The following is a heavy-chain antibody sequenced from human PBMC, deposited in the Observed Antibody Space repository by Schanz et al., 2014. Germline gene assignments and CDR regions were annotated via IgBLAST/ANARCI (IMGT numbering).Heavy chain of an antibody. J-gene: IGHJ4*02. CDR1: GFTFSNYW. D-gene: IGHD1-7*01. Sequence: EMQVVESGGGSVQPGGSLRVSCAASGFTFSNYWMSWVRQAPGKGLEWVANIKQDGSEKFYVDSVKGRFTISRDNAKNALYLQMNSVRAEDTAVYYCAKGRMTATNFFDAWGQGTLVTVSS. CDR3: AKGRMTATNFFDA. CDR2: IKQDGSEK. V-gene: IGHV3-7*01.